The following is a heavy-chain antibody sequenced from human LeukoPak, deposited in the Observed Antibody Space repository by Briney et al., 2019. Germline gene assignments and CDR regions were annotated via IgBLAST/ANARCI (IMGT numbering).Heavy chain of an antibody. J-gene: IGHJ4*02. CDR1: GFTFSSFA. CDR3: AKDRGHY. D-gene: IGHD3-10*01. CDR2: ISHDGSDT. Sequence: GRSLRLSCAASGFTFSSFAFHWVRQAPGKGLEWVAVISHDGSDTFYADSVKGRFTISRDNSKNTLYLQMNSLRAEDTAVYYCAKDRGHYWGQGTLVTVSS. V-gene: IGHV3-30-3*01.